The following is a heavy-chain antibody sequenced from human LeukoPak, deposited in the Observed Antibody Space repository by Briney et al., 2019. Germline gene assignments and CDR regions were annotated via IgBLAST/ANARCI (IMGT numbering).Heavy chain of an antibody. CDR2: ITSSSTYI. CDR1: GFTFSNYA. J-gene: IGHJ4*02. V-gene: IGHV3-21*01. D-gene: IGHD3-9*01. CDR3: ARDTSDWLLFTPFDY. Sequence: GGSLRLSCAASGFTFSNYAINWVRQAPGKGLEWVSSITSSSTYIFYADSVKGRFTISRDNAKNSLYLQMNSLRAEDTAVYYCARDTSDWLLFTPFDYWGQGTLVTVTS.